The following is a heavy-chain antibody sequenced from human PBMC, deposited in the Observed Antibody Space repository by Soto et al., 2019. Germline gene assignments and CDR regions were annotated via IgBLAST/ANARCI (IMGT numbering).Heavy chain of an antibody. V-gene: IGHV1-2*02. J-gene: IGHJ6*03. Sequence: QVQLVQSGAEVKKPGASVKVSCKTSGDSFSAYYLHWVRQAPGQGLEWLGWINPNGGATKYAQKFRGVVAMTRDTSIRTAYLELTSLRSDDTAIYYCARESGGATATLDYYYFYMDVWGKGTTVTVSS. CDR2: INPNGGAT. D-gene: IGHD5-12*01. CDR1: GDSFSAYY. CDR3: ARESGGATATLDYYYFYMDV.